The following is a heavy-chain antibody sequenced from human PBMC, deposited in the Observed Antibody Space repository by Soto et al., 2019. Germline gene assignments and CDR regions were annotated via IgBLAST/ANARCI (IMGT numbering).Heavy chain of an antibody. CDR1: RFTFSSYG. J-gene: IGHJ3*02. CDR3: AKDRHYYGSRSYYAAFDI. D-gene: IGHD3-10*01. V-gene: IGHV3-30*18. CDR2: ISYDGSNK. Sequence: LRLSCAASRFTFSSYGIHWVRQAPGKGLEWVAVISYDGSNKYYADSVKGRFTISRDNSKNTLYLQMNSLRAEDTAVYYCAKDRHYYGSRSYYAAFDIWGQGTMVTVSS.